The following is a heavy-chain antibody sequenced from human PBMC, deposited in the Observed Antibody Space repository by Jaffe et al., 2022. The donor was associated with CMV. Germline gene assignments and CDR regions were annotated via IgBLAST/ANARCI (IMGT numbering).Heavy chain of an antibody. D-gene: IGHD3-3*01. Sequence: QVQLQESGPGLVKPSETLSLTCTVSGGSVSSGSYYWSWIRQPPGKGLEWIGYIYYSGSTNYNPSLKSRVTISVDTSKNQFSLKLSSVTAADTAVYYCAREAGVGPFDYWGQGTLVTVSS. CDR1: GGSVSSGSYY. CDR2: IYYSGST. J-gene: IGHJ4*02. V-gene: IGHV4-61*01. CDR3: AREAGVGPFDY.